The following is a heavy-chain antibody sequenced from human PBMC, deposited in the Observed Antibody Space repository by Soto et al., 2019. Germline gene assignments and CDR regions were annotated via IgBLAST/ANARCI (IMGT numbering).Heavy chain of an antibody. D-gene: IGHD1-7*01. CDR1: GYSFTSYW. Sequence: GESLKISCKGSGYSFTSYWIGWVRQMPGKGLEWMGIIYPGDSDTRYSPSFQGQVTISAHKSISTAYLQWSSLKASDTAMYYCARQLELRDYYYYYYMDVWGKGTTVTVSS. J-gene: IGHJ6*03. CDR3: ARQLELRDYYYYYYMDV. CDR2: IYPGDSDT. V-gene: IGHV5-51*01.